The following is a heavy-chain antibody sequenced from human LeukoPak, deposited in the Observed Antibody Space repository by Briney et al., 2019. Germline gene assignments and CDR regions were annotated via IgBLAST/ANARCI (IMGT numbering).Heavy chain of an antibody. CDR1: GFTFSSYW. CDR2: ITSSSGEI. D-gene: IGHD3-10*01. V-gene: IGHV3-48*01. J-gene: IGHJ4*02. CDR3: ARDYYGAGSYPFDY. Sequence: GGSLRLSCAASGFTFSSYWMSWVRQAPGKGLEWVAFITSSSGEIYYADSVKGRFTISRDNARNSLYLQMNSLRADDTAVYYCARDYYGAGSYPFDYWGQGTLVTVSS.